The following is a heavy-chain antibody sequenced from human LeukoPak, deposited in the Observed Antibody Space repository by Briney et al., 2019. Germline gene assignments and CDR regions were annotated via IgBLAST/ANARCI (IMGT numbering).Heavy chain of an antibody. CDR2: IYYSGST. J-gene: IGHJ3*02. V-gene: IGHV4-59*01. D-gene: IGHD3-3*01. CDR3: ARAAITTFGVVISAFDI. CDR1: GGSISSYY. Sequence: SETLSLTCTVSGGSISSYYWSWIRQPPGKGLEWIGYIYYSGSTNYNPSLKSRVTISVDTSKNQFSLKLSSVTAADTAVYYCARAAITTFGVVISAFDIWGQGTMVTVSS.